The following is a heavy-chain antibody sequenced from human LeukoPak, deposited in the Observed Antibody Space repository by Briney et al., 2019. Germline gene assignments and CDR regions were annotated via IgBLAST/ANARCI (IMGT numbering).Heavy chain of an antibody. CDR1: GFTFSSYA. V-gene: IGHV3-30*04. CDR3: ALGTVLTGSFDY. J-gene: IGHJ4*02. Sequence: GGSLRLSCAASGFTFSSYAMHWVRQAPGKGLEWVAVISYDGSNKYYADSVKGRFTISRDNSKNTLYLQMNSLRAEDTAVYYCALGTVLTGSFDYWGQGTLVTVSS. D-gene: IGHD3-9*01. CDR2: ISYDGSNK.